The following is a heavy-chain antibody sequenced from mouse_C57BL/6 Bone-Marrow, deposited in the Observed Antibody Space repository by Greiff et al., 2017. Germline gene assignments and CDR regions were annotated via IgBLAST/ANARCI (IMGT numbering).Heavy chain of an antibody. CDR3: ARLYYGCGLGWFAY. CDR1: GFTFSSYG. V-gene: IGHV5-6*01. CDR2: ISRGGSYT. D-gene: IGHD2-2*01. Sequence: VQLKESGGDLVKPGGSLKLSCAASGFTFSSYGMSWVRQTPDKRLEWVGTISRGGSYTYYPDSVKGRFTISKDNAKNTLDLQMSSLKSEDTAMYSCARLYYGCGLGWFAYWGQGTLVTVSA. J-gene: IGHJ3*01.